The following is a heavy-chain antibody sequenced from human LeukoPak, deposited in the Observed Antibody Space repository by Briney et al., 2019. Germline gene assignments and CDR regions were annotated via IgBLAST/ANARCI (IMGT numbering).Heavy chain of an antibody. Sequence: NPSETLSLTCTVSGGSISSYYWSWIRQPPGKGLEWIGYIYYSGSTNYNPSLKSRVTISIDTSKNQFSLKLSSVTAADTAVYYSASQGVVVITARDAFDIWGQGTMVTVSS. D-gene: IGHD3-22*01. J-gene: IGHJ3*02. V-gene: IGHV4-59*08. CDR2: IYYSGST. CDR3: ASQGVVVITARDAFDI. CDR1: GGSISSYY.